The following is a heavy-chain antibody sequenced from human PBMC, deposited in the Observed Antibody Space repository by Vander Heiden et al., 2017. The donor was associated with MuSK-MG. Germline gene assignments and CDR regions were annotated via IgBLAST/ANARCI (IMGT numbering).Heavy chain of an antibody. Sequence: QVQLVQSGAEVKKPGASVKVSCKASGYTFTSYDINWVRQATGQGLEWMGWMNPNSGNTGYAQKFQGRVTMTRNTSISTAYMELSSLRSEDTAVYYCARGRVAVAGACYYYYGMDVWGQGTTVTVSS. V-gene: IGHV1-8*01. CDR3: ARGRVAVAGACYYYYGMDV. CDR1: GYTFTSYD. J-gene: IGHJ6*02. CDR2: MNPNSGNT. D-gene: IGHD6-19*01.